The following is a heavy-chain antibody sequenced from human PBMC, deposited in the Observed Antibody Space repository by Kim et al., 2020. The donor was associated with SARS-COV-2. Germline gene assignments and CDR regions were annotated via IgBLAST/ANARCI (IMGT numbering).Heavy chain of an antibody. Sequence: GGSLRLSCAASGFTFSSYWMTWVRQAPGKGLEWVANIRQDGSEKYYVDSVKGRFTISRDNAKNSLYLQMNSLRAEDTAVYYCVRGCSSTSCYPHLYYYYGTGVWGEGTTVTVSS. CDR1: GFTFSSYW. CDR3: VRGCSSTSCYPHLYYYYGTGV. CDR2: IRQDGSEK. V-gene: IGHV3-7*04. J-gene: IGHJ6*04. D-gene: IGHD2-2*01.